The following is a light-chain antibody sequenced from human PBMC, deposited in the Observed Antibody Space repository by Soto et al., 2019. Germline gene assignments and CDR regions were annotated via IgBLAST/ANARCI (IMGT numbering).Light chain of an antibody. Sequence: ELVMTQSPATLFVSPGESATLSCRASQSVSTTLAWYQQKPGQAPRLLIYGASNRATGIPDRFSGSGSGTDFTLTISRLEPEDFAVYYCQQYGSSGTFGQGTKVDNK. J-gene: IGKJ1*01. V-gene: IGKV3-20*01. CDR2: GAS. CDR1: QSVSTT. CDR3: QQYGSSGT.